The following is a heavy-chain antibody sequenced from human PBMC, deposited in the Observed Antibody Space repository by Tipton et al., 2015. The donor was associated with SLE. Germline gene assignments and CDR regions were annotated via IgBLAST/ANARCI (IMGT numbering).Heavy chain of an antibody. D-gene: IGHD3-22*01. CDR2: IYYSGST. V-gene: IGHV4-59*08. CDR3: ARYYYDSDWYFDL. Sequence: TLSLTCTVSGDSISNYYWSWIRQTPGKGLEWIGYIYYSGSTNYNPSLKSRVTISVDTSKNQFSLKLSSVAAADTAVYYCARYYYDSDWYFDLWGRGTLVTVSS. CDR1: GDSISNYY. J-gene: IGHJ2*01.